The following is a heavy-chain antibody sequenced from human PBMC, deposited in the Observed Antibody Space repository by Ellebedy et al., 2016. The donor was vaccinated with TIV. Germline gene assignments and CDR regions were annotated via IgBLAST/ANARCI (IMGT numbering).Heavy chain of an antibody. V-gene: IGHV4-34*01. J-gene: IGHJ5*02. CDR3: ARVWVGWFDP. Sequence: SETLSLXXAVYGGSFSGYYWSWIRQPPGKGLEWIGEINHSGSTNYNPSLKSRVTISVDTSKNQFSLKLSSVTAADTAVYYCARVWVGWFDPWGQGTLVTVSS. CDR2: INHSGST. D-gene: IGHD3-10*01. CDR1: GGSFSGYY.